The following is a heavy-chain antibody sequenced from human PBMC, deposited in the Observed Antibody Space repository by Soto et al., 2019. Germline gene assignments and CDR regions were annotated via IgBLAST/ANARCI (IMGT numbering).Heavy chain of an antibody. D-gene: IGHD6-13*01. Sequence: PGGSLRLSCAASGFTFSSYSMNWVRQAPGKGLEWVSSISSSSSYIYYADSVKGRFTISRDNAKNSLYLQMNSLRAEDTAVYYCARDDSSSSGGVYYGMDVWGQGTTVTVS. CDR1: GFTFSSYS. V-gene: IGHV3-21*01. J-gene: IGHJ6*02. CDR3: ARDDSSSSGGVYYGMDV. CDR2: ISSSSSYI.